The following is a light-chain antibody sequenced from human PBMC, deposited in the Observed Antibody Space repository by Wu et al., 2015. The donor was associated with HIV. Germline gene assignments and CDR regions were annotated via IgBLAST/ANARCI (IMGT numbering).Light chain of an antibody. V-gene: IGKV3-15*01. CDR2: GAS. CDR1: QSISSN. J-gene: IGKJ1*01. Sequence: EILMTQSPATLSVSPGKRATLSCRASQSISSNLAWYQQKPGQAPRLLIYGASTRATDIPDRFSGCGSGAEFTLTISDVQSEDFAVYYCQQYDNWPPWTFGQGTKVEIK. CDR3: QQYDNWPPWT.